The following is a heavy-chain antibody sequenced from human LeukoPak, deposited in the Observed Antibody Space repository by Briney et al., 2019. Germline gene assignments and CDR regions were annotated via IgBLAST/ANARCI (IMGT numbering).Heavy chain of an antibody. Sequence: GGPLRLSCAASGFTFSSYWEHWVRHSRGKGLVWVSRFNCDGRSTIYADSVEGRFTISRDNAKNTLYLQMNSLRAEDTAVYYCSRVAAAGEKLNWFDPWGQGTLVTISS. CDR1: GFTFSSYW. J-gene: IGHJ5*02. D-gene: IGHD6-13*01. CDR2: FNCDGRST. CDR3: SRVAAAGEKLNWFDP. V-gene: IGHV3-74*01.